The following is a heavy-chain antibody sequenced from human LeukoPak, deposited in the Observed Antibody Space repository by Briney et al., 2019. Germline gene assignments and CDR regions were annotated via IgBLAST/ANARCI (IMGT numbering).Heavy chain of an antibody. V-gene: IGHV3-73*01. CDR2: IRSKVNRYAT. CDR1: GFTFSGSG. CDR3: TTGTGEYYFDY. J-gene: IGHJ4*02. D-gene: IGHD3-10*01. Sequence: GGSLRLSCAASGFTFSGSGMHWVRQASGKGLEWLGRIRSKVNRYATAYAESVKGGFTISRDDSKNTAYLQMNSLITEDTAVYYCTTGTGEYYFDYWGQGALVTVSS.